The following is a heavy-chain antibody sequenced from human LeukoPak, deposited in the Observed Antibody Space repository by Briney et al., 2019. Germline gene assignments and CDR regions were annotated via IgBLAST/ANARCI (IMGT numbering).Heavy chain of an antibody. Sequence: SETLSLTSTVSGGSISSSSYYWGWIRQPPGKGLEWIGSIYYSGSTYYNPSLKSRVTISVDTSKNQFSLKLSSVTAADTAVYYCARATMVRGVIWRNWFDPWGQGTLVTVSS. V-gene: IGHV4-39*01. J-gene: IGHJ5*02. CDR1: GGSISSSSYY. CDR3: ARATMVRGVIWRNWFDP. D-gene: IGHD3-10*01. CDR2: IYYSGST.